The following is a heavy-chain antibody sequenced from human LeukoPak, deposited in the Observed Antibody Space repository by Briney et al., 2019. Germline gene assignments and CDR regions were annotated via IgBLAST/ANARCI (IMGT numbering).Heavy chain of an antibody. CDR2: IYYSGST. CDR3: ARAPYGDYVGLDY. CDR1: GDSISSYY. Sequence: SETLSLTCTVSGDSISSYYWSWIRQPPGKGLEWIGYIYYSGSTKYNPSLKSRVTISVDRSKNQFSLRLSSVTAADTAVYYCARAPYGDYVGLDYWGQGTLVTVSS. V-gene: IGHV4-59*12. D-gene: IGHD4-17*01. J-gene: IGHJ4*02.